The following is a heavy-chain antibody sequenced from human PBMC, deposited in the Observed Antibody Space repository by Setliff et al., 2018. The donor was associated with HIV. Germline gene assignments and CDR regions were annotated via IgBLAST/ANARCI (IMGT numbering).Heavy chain of an antibody. J-gene: IGHJ3*02. CDR2: VLYNGGT. CDR1: GGSFSGNH. D-gene: IGHD1-1*01. CDR3: RVWILRDTSDI. V-gene: IGHV4-34*12. Sequence: SETLSLTCTIYGGSFSGNHWSWIRQSPGNGLEWIGEVLYNGGTRYNPSLENRVSMSVDTSRNQFSLKLLSVTAADTAVYYCRVWILRDTSDIWGQGTVVTVS.